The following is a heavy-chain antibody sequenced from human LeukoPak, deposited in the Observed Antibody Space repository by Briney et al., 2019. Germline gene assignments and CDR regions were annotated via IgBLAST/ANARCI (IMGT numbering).Heavy chain of an antibody. CDR1: GGSITNYY. Sequence: SETLSLTCTVSGGSITNYYSSWVRQSAIKGLEWIGRISASGNTDYNPSLRNRVTMSVEKSKNQFSLRLSSVTAADTAVYYCAREGRSSTPGYWGQGTLVTVSS. CDR3: AREGRSSTPGY. CDR2: ISASGNT. D-gene: IGHD2-15*01. V-gene: IGHV4-4*07. J-gene: IGHJ4*02.